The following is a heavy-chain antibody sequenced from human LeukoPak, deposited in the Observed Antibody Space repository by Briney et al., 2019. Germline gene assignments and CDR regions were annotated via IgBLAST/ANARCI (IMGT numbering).Heavy chain of an antibody. V-gene: IGHV4-34*01. CDR2: INHSGST. CDR3: ARGGVSYFDY. CDR1: GGSFSGYY. J-gene: IGHJ4*02. Sequence: SETLSLTCAVYGGSFSGYYWSWIRQPPGMGLEWIGEINHSGSTNYNPSLKSRVTISVDTSKNQFSLKLSSVTAADTAVYYCARGGVSYFDYWGQGTLVTVSS. D-gene: IGHD5/OR15-5a*01.